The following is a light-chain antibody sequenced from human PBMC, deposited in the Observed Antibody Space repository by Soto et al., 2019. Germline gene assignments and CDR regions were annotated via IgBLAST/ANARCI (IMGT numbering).Light chain of an antibody. J-gene: IGKJ1*01. CDR1: QSISSW. CDR3: HQYNSFTWT. V-gene: IGKV1-5*03. Sequence: HVNLCGSRIFETVGDRVTITCRASQSISSWLAWYQQKPGKAPKLLIYKASSLESGVPSRFSGSGSGTEFTLTIISLQPDDFATYYCHQYNSFTWTLGQDTKV. CDR2: KAS.